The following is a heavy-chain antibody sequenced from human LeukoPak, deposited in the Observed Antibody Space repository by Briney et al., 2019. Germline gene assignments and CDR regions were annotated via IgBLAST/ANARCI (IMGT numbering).Heavy chain of an antibody. V-gene: IGHV3-30*18. J-gene: IGHJ6*02. CDR1: GFTFSSYG. Sequence: GGSLRLSCAASGFTFSSYGMHWVRQAPGKGLEWVAVISYDGSNKYYADSVKGRFTISRDNSKNTLYLQMNSLRAEDTAVYYCAKGAIAAAGTSTLYGMDVWGQGTLVTVSS. CDR2: ISYDGSNK. CDR3: AKGAIAAAGTSTLYGMDV. D-gene: IGHD6-13*01.